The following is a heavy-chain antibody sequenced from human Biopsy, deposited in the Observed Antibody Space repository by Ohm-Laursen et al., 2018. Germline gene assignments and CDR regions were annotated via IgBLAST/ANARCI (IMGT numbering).Heavy chain of an antibody. CDR2: IRNT. D-gene: IGHD4/OR15-4a*01. Sequence: LSCAASGFTVSTTYMSWVRQPPGKGLEWIGTIRNTYFRTSLKSRVTMSVDTSKNQFSLKLSSVTAADTGVYYCAQTRNDYGGFYFDYWGRGTLATVSS. J-gene: IGHJ4*02. V-gene: IGHV4-59*04. CDR3: AQTRNDYGGFYFDY. CDR1: GFTVSTTY.